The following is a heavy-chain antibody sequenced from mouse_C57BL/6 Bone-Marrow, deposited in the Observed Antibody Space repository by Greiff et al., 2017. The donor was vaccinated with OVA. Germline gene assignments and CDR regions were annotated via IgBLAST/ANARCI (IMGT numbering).Heavy chain of an antibody. CDR1: GFTFSSYG. D-gene: IGHD2-2*01. V-gene: IGHV5-6*01. CDR2: ISSGCSYT. Sequence: EVQVVESGGDLVKPGGSLKLSCAASGFTFSSYGMSWVRQTPDKRLEWVATISSGCSYTYYPASVKGRFTISRDNAKNNLYLLMISLKSEDTAMYYCARLNGCYYFCYWGQGTTLTVSS. J-gene: IGHJ2*01. CDR3: ARLNGCYYFCY.